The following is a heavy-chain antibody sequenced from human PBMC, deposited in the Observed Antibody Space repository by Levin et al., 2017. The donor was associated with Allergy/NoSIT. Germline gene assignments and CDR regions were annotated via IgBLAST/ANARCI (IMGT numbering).Heavy chain of an antibody. CDR3: ARAGDYGDYVIDY. CDR1: GGSISSGGYS. V-gene: IGHV4-30-2*01. Sequence: PSETLSLTCAVSGGSISSGGYSWSWIRQPPGKGLEWIGYIYHSGSTYYNPSLKSRVTISVDRSKNQFSLKLSSVTAADTAVYYCARAGDYGDYVIDYWGQGTLVTVSS. CDR2: IYHSGST. D-gene: IGHD4-17*01. J-gene: IGHJ4*02.